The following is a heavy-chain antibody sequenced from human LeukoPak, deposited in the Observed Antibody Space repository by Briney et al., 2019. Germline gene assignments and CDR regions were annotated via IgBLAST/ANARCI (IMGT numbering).Heavy chain of an antibody. CDR2: ISYDGSNK. CDR3: AKITHDYDDY. Sequence: GGSLRLSCAASEFTFSSYGMHWVRQAPGKGLEWVAVISYDGSNKYYADSVKGRFTISRDNSKNTLYLQMNSLRAEDTAVYYCAKITHDYDDYWGQGTLVAVSS. CDR1: EFTFSSYG. D-gene: IGHD4-17*01. J-gene: IGHJ4*02. V-gene: IGHV3-30*18.